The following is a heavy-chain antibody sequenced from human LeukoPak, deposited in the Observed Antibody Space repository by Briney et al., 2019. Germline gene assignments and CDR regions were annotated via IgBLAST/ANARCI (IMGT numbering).Heavy chain of an antibody. CDR2: RYSSGST. V-gene: IGHV4-39*01. Sequence: SETLSLTCTVSGGSISSDFNYWGWIRQPPGKGLEWIGSRYSSGSTYYNPSLKSRVTISADTSKNQFSLKLSSVTAADTAVYYCARVTGYMVEDFFDYWGQGTLVTVSS. D-gene: IGHD3-9*01. CDR1: GGSISSDFNY. CDR3: ARVTGYMVEDFFDY. J-gene: IGHJ4*02.